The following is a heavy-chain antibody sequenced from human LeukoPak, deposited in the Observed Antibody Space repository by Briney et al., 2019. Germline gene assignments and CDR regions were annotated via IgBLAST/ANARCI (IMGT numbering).Heavy chain of an antibody. J-gene: IGHJ4*02. V-gene: IGHV3-74*01. CDR1: GFTFSSYW. CDR3: ARVRVDYYDSSGYNY. D-gene: IGHD3-22*01. CDR2: INSDGSST. Sequence: GGSLRLSCAASGFTFSSYWMNWVRQAPGKGLVWVSRINSDGSSTSYADSVKGRFTISRDNAKNTLYLQMNSLRAEDTAVYYCARVRVDYYDSSGYNYWGQGTLVIVSS.